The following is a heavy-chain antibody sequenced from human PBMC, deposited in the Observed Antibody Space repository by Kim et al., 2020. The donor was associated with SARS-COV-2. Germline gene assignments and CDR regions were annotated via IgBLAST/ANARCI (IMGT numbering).Heavy chain of an antibody. CDR2: IHHSGST. CDR1: GGSISSSNW. CDR3: ARWPEYYYYYGMDV. J-gene: IGHJ6*02. V-gene: IGHV4-4*02. Sequence: SETLSLTCAVSGGSISSSNWWSWVRQPPGKGLEWIGEIHHSGSTNYNPSLKSRVTISVDKSKNQFSLKLSSVTAADTAVYYCARWPEYYYYYGMDVWGQGTTVTVSS.